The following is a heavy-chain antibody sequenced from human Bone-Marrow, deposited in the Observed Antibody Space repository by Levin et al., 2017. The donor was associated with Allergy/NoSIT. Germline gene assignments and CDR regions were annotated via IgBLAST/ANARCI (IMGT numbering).Heavy chain of an antibody. CDR3: ASHHRSGSAWQGIDY. D-gene: IGHD3-10*01. Sequence: GESLKISCKASGYNFDIYWIGWVRQMPGKGLEWMGITYPRDSDTRYSPSFEGQVTISADNSITTAYLQWNSLKASDTATYYCASHHRSGSAWQGIDYWGQGTQVTVSS. CDR1: GYNFDIYW. V-gene: IGHV5-51*01. CDR2: TYPRDSDT. J-gene: IGHJ4*02.